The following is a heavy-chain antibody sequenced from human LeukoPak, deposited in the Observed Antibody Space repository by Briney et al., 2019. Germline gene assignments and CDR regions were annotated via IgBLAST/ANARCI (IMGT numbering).Heavy chain of an antibody. Sequence: ASVKVSCEASGYTFTGYYLHWVRQAPGQGLEWMGWINPNSGDTNYARKFQGRVTMTRDTSISTAYMELSRLRSDDTAVFYCARGDSSPYYHFDYWGQGTLVTVSS. D-gene: IGHD3-22*01. CDR2: INPNSGDT. J-gene: IGHJ4*02. CDR3: ARGDSSPYYHFDY. CDR1: GYTFTGYY. V-gene: IGHV1-2*02.